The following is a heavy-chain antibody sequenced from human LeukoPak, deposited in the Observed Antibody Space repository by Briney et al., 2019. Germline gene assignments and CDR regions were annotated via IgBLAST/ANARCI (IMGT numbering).Heavy chain of an antibody. J-gene: IGHJ4*02. V-gene: IGHV3-66*01. Sequence: GGSLRLSCAASGFTVSSNYTSWVRQAPGKGLEWVSVIYSGGSTYYADSVKGRFTISRDNSRNTLYLQMNSLRAEDTAVYYCARDSRRILPSDWGQGTLVTVPS. CDR1: GFTVSSNY. CDR2: IYSGGST. D-gene: IGHD2-15*01. CDR3: ARDSRRILPSD.